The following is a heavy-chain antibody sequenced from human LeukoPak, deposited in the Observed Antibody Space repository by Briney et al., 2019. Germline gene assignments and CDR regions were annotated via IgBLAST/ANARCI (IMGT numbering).Heavy chain of an antibody. Sequence: PSETLSLTCTVSGGSISSYYWSWLRQPPGKGLEWIGYIYYSGSTNYNPSLKSRVTISVDTSKNQFSLKLSSVTAADTAVYYCARVWYSSGPNWLDPWGQGTLVTVSS. J-gene: IGHJ5*02. V-gene: IGHV4-59*01. CDR1: GGSISSYY. CDR3: ARVWYSSGPNWLDP. D-gene: IGHD6-19*01. CDR2: IYYSGST.